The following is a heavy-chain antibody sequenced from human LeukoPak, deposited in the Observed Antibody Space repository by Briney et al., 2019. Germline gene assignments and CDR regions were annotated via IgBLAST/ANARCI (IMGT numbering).Heavy chain of an antibody. CDR3: ATPAAGTGYYFDY. J-gene: IGHJ4*02. V-gene: IGHV3-33*01. CDR1: GFTFSSYG. CDR2: IWYDGSNK. D-gene: IGHD6-13*01. Sequence: PGRSLRLSCAASGFTFSSYGMHWVRQAPGKGLEWVAVIWYDGSNKYYADSVKGRFTISRDNSKNTLYLQMNSLRAEDTAVYYCATPAAGTGYYFDYWGQGTLVTVSS.